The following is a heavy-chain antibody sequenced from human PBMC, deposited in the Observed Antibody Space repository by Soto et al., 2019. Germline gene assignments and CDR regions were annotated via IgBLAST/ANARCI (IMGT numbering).Heavy chain of an antibody. CDR3: ARVPEVFMGENWLDP. CDR1: GFTFSDYY. D-gene: IGHD3-16*01. J-gene: IGHJ5*02. V-gene: IGHV3-11*06. Sequence: GGSLRLSCAASGFTFSDYYMSWIRQAPGKGLEWVSYISSSSSYTNYADSVKGRFTISRDNAKNSLYLQMNSLRAEDTAVYYCARVPEVFMGENWLDPWGQGTLVTVSS. CDR2: ISSSSSYT.